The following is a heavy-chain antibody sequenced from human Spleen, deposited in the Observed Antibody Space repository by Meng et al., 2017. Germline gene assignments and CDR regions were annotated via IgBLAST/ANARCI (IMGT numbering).Heavy chain of an antibody. Sequence: EVQLLESGGGLVQPGGSLRLSCAASGFTCSSYAMSWVRQAPGKGLEWVSAISGSGGSTYHADSVKGRLTISRDSSKNTVSLQMHSLRAEDKAVYYCAKGEGSYYYASWGQGTLVTVSS. V-gene: IGHV3-23*01. CDR3: AKGEGSYYYAS. CDR1: GFTCSSYA. D-gene: IGHD3-10*01. J-gene: IGHJ5*02. CDR2: ISGSGGST.